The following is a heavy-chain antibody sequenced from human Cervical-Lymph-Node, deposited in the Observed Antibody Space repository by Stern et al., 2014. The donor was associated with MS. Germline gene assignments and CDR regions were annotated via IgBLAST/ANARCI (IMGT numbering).Heavy chain of an antibody. CDR1: GFSFRNYG. CDR2: ITYDGREK. CDR3: AKDGVGSSSSYGMDV. D-gene: IGHD6-6*01. V-gene: IGHV3-30*18. Sequence: VHLVESGGGVVQPGRSLRLSCAASGFSFRNYGMHWVRQAPGKGLEWVAVITYDGREKYYADSVKGRFTISRDNSKNTLYVQMNTLRAEDTAVYYCAKDGVGSSSSYGMDVWGQGTTVIVTS. J-gene: IGHJ6*02.